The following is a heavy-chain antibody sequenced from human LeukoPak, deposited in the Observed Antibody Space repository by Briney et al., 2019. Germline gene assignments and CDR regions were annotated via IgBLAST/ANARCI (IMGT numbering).Heavy chain of an antibody. V-gene: IGHV3-33*01. D-gene: IGHD6-19*01. CDR2: IWYDGSNK. Sequence: GGSLRLSCAASGFTFSSYGTHWVRQAPGKGLEWVAVIWYDGSNKYYADSVKGRFTISRDNSKNTLYLQMNSLRAEDTAVYYCARDRAVAGPSHDAFDIWGQGTMVTVSS. CDR3: ARDRAVAGPSHDAFDI. CDR1: GFTFSSYG. J-gene: IGHJ3*02.